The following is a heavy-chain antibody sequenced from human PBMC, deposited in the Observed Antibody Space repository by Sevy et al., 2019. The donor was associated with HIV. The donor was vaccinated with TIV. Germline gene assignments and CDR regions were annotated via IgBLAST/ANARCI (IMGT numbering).Heavy chain of an antibody. Sequence: GGSLRLSCAASGFTFSSYAMSWVRQAPGKGLEWVSGISGSGGSTYYADSVKGRFTISRDNSKNTLYRQMNSLGAEDTAVYYCAKGLGSSGYDYWGQGTLVTVSS. D-gene: IGHD3-22*01. CDR2: ISGSGGST. CDR1: GFTFSSYA. V-gene: IGHV3-23*01. J-gene: IGHJ4*02. CDR3: AKGLGSSGYDY.